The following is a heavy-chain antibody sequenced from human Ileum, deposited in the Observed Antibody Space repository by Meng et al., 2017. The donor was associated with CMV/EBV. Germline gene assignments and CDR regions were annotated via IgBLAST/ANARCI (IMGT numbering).Heavy chain of an antibody. D-gene: IGHD6-13*01. CDR1: GFSLTTNGVG. CDR2: IYWDDDK. J-gene: IGHJ4*02. CDR3: VHIHPATSWYIGYFDY. V-gene: IGHV2-5*02. Sequence: SGPTLVKPTQTLTLTCTVSGFSLTTNGVGVGWIRQPPGKALEWLGFIYWDDDKRYSPSLKTRLTITKDNSKNQVVLTVTNMDPVDTATYYCVHIHPATSWYIGYFDYWGQGTLVTVSS.